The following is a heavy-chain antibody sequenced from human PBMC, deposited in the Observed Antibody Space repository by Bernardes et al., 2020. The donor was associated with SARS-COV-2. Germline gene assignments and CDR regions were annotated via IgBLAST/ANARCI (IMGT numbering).Heavy chain of an antibody. Sequence: SEPLSLTCTVSGGSISGHSWSWIRQPPGKGLEWMGYIYYRGTTNYNPSLKSRLTIEVDTSKNQFSLKVRSVTAADTAVYYCARGNDNWYFDLWGRGTPVTVSS. J-gene: IGHJ2*01. CDR1: GGSISGHS. CDR2: IYYRGTT. CDR3: ARGNDNWYFDL. V-gene: IGHV4-59*08. D-gene: IGHD1-1*01.